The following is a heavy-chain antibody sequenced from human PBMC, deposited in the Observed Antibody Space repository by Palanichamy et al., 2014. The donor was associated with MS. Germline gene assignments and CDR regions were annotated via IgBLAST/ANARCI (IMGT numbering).Heavy chain of an antibody. D-gene: IGHD6-13*01. CDR3: ARDQTPGYFDY. CDR2: TDNDGSAT. CDR1: GFTFSDYW. V-gene: IGHV3-74*01. Sequence: EVQLVESGGDLVQPGGSLRLSCAASGFTFSDYWMHWVRQAPGKGLVWVARTDNDGSATSYADSVKGRFTVSRDNAKNTLYLEMNSLSAEDTAVYYCARDQTPGYFDYWGQGTLVTVSS. J-gene: IGHJ4*02.